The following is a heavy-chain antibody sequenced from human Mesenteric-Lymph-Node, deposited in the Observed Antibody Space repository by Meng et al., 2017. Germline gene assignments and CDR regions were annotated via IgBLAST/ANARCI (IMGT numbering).Heavy chain of an antibody. CDR2: MSGTDDIT. D-gene: IGHD3-10*01. CDR3: AKPRETYYYGSGTFDY. CDR1: QFIFSPYA. V-gene: IGHV3-23*01. J-gene: IGHJ4*02. Sequence: ESLNLSCAASQFIFSPYAMSWVRQAPGKGLEWFSSMSGTDDITDYADSVKGRFTISRDNSKNTLYLQMNSLRVEDTAVYYCAKPRETYYYGSGTFDYWGQGTLVTVSS.